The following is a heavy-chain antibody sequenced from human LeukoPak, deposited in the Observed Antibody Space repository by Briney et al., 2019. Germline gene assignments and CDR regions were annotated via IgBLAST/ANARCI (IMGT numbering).Heavy chain of an antibody. J-gene: IGHJ4*02. CDR2: ISGSGGST. D-gene: IGHD2-21*02. CDR3: ANRGAYCGSDCYNYFDY. V-gene: IGHV3-23*01. Sequence: PGGSLRLSCAASGFTFSSYSMSWVRQAPGKGLEWVSAISGSGGSTYYADSVKGRFTISRDNSKNTLYLQMNSLRAEDTAVYYCANRGAYCGSDCYNYFDYWGQGTLVTVSS. CDR1: GFTFSSYS.